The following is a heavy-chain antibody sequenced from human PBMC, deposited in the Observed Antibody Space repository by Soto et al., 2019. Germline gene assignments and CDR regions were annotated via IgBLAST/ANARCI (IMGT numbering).Heavy chain of an antibody. CDR2: VSAYNGNT. CDR3: ARGGQWDFLSDY. Sequence: QVQLVQSGAEVKKPGASVKVSSMASGYTFTRYYINWVRQAPGQGLEWMGWVSAYNGNTHYEQKLQGRVTLTTDTSTSTAYMELRRLRSDDTAVYFCARGGQWDFLSDYWGQGTLVTVSS. J-gene: IGHJ4*02. V-gene: IGHV1-18*01. CDR1: GYTFTRYY. D-gene: IGHD1-26*01.